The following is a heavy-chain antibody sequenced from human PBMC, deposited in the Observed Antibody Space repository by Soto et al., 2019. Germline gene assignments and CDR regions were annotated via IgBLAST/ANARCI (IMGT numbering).Heavy chain of an antibody. D-gene: IGHD7-27*01. J-gene: IGHJ5*01. CDR2: IYKSATT. CDR1: GDSISNLDYF. Sequence: PSETLSLTCSVSGDSISNLDYFWAWIRQPPGQALEYIGYIYKSATTYYNPSFESRVAISVDTSKSQFSLNVTSVTAADTAVYFCARGRYCLTGRCFPNWFDSWGQGALGGHRLL. CDR3: ARGRYCLTGRCFPNWFDS. V-gene: IGHV4-30-4*01.